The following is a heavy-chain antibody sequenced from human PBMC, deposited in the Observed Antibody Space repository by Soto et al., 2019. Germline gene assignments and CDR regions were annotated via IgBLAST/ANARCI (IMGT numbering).Heavy chain of an antibody. CDR1: GFSFSNAW. J-gene: IGHJ6*02. Sequence: EVQLVESGGGSVKPGGSLRLSCAASGFSFSNAWMNWVRQAPGKGLEWVGRIKRKIDGEKTDYAAPVKGRFTISRDDSKNTLSLQMNSLKADDTAVYYCTTGSVEGVWGQGTTVTVAS. CDR3: TTGSVEGV. CDR2: IKRKIDGEKT. V-gene: IGHV3-15*07.